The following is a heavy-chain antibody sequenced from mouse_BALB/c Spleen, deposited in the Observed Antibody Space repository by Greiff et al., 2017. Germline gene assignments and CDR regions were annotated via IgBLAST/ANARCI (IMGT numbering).Heavy chain of an antibody. J-gene: IGHJ3*01. Sequence: EVQLQESGPGLVKPSQSLSLTCTVTGYSITSDYAWNWIRQFPGNKLEWMGYISYSGSTSYNPSLKSRISITRDTSKNQFFLQLNSVTTEDTATYYCARLEYGSSSAWFAYWGQGTLVTVSA. D-gene: IGHD1-1*01. CDR1: GYSITSDYA. V-gene: IGHV3-2*02. CDR2: ISYSGST. CDR3: ARLEYGSSSAWFAY.